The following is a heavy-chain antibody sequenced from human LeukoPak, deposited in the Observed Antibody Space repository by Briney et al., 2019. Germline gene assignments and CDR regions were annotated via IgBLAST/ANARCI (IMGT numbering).Heavy chain of an antibody. V-gene: IGHV3-7*01. CDR1: GFTFSSYW. Sequence: GGSLTLSCAASGFTFSSYWMSWVRQAPAKELDGVANINQDGREKYYVDSVKGRCTISRDNAKNPLYLQMNCLRAQDKAVYFCARVRVGATVDYWGQGTMVTVSS. CDR3: ARVRVGATVDY. CDR2: INQDGREK. J-gene: IGHJ4*02. D-gene: IGHD1-26*01.